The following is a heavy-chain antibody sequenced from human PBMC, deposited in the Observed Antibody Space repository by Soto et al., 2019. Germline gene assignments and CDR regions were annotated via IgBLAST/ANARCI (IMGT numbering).Heavy chain of an antibody. CDR3: VKLEDELWWFQT. CDR2: ISGSGGST. D-gene: IGHD2-21*01. CDR1: GFTFSSYA. Sequence: EVQLLESGGGLVQPGGSLRLSCAASGFTFSSYAMSWVRQAPGKGLEWVSAISGSGGSTYYADSVKGRFTISRDNSKNTLYLQMNSLRAEDTAVYYCVKLEDELWWFQTWGQGTLVTVSS. V-gene: IGHV3-23*01. J-gene: IGHJ5*02.